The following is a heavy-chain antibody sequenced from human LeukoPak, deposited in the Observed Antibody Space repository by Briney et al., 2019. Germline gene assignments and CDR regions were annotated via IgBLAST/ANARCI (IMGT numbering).Heavy chain of an antibody. J-gene: IGHJ4*02. D-gene: IGHD6-19*01. CDR3: ARVPLTTGWSGDY. V-gene: IGHV3-30*04. CDR2: ISSDGRNM. CDR1: GFTFSIFA. Sequence: PGGSLRLSCAASGFTFSIFAMHWVRQAPGKGLEWVAVISSDGRNMYYADSVKGRFTISRDNSKNTLYLQMNSLRLEDAAVYYCARVPLTTGWSGDYWGQGTLVTVSS.